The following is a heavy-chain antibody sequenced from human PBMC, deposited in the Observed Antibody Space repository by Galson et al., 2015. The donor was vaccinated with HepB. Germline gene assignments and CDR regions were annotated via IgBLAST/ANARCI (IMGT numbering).Heavy chain of an antibody. Sequence: SLRLSCAGSGFTFSSYWRSWVRQAPGKGLEGVANINEDARERYYVGSLKGRFSISRDNAKNSLYLQMNSLRADDTALYYCARMGRRDFWSGYFGFWGQGTLVTVSS. D-gene: IGHD3-3*01. CDR2: INEDARER. J-gene: IGHJ4*02. CDR3: ARMGRRDFWSGYFGF. V-gene: IGHV3-7*03. CDR1: GFTFSSYW.